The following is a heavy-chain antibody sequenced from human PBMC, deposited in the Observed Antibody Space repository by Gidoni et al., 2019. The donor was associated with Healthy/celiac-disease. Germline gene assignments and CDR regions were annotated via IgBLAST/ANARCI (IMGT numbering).Heavy chain of an antibody. D-gene: IGHD2-8*02. V-gene: IGHV4-61*01. CDR1: GGSVSSGSYY. Sequence: QVQLQESGPGLVKPSATLSLTCTVSGGSVSSGSYYWSWIRQPPGKGLEWIGYIYYSGSTNYNPSLKSRVTISVDTSKNQFSLKLSSVTAADTAVYYCAREGTGGWLRLKYGMDVWGQGTTVTVSS. CDR3: AREGTGGWLRLKYGMDV. J-gene: IGHJ6*02. CDR2: IYYSGST.